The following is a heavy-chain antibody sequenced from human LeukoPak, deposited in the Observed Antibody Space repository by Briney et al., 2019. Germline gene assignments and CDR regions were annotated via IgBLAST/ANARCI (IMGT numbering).Heavy chain of an antibody. J-gene: IGHJ4*02. CDR3: ARESSGYFY. V-gene: IGHV3-48*01. CDR1: GFTFSSYS. D-gene: IGHD3-22*01. CDR2: ISSASNTI. Sequence: GESLRLSCAASGFTFSSYSMNWVRQAPGKGLEWVSYISSASNTIYYADSVKGQFTISRDNAKNSLYLQMNSLRAEDTAMYYCARESSGYFYWGQGTLVTVSS.